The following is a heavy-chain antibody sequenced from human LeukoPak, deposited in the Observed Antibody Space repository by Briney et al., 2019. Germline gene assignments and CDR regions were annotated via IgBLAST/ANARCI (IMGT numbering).Heavy chain of an antibody. J-gene: IGHJ6*03. CDR3: AKAEPVTTNYYYYYYMDV. CDR1: GFTFSSYG. D-gene: IGHD4-11*01. Sequence: GGSLRLSCAASGFTFSSYGMHWVRQAPGKGLEWVAVIWYGGSNKYYADSVKGRFTISRDNSKNTLYLQMNSLRAEDTAVYYCAKAEPVTTNYYYYYYMDVWGKGTTVTVSS. V-gene: IGHV3-30*02. CDR2: IWYGGSNK.